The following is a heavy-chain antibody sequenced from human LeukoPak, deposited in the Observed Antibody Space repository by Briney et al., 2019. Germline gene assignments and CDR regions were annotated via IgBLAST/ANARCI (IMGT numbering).Heavy chain of an antibody. D-gene: IGHD2/OR15-2a*01. J-gene: IGHJ4*02. V-gene: IGHV4-4*02. CDR2: ISHSGTT. CDR1: GVSIDITNY. CDR3: TRENRPFCPFAY. Sequence: KPSETLSLTCGVSGVSIDITNYWSWVRQAPGKGLEWIGEISHSGTTNYNPSLRSRVAMSLDRANNQFSLSLTSVTAADSAVYYCTRENRPFCPFAYWGQGVLVSVSS.